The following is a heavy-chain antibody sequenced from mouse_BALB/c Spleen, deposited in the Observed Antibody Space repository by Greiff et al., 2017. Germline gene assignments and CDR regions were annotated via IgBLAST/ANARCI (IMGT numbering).Heavy chain of an antibody. J-gene: IGHJ4*01. CDR3: ARGGFITTVVATDYAMDY. CDR2: ILPGSGST. V-gene: IGHV1-9*01. CDR1: GYTFSSYW. Sequence: VQLQQSGAELMKPGASVKISCKATGYTFSSYWIEWVKQRPGHGLEWIGEILPGSGSTNYNEKFKGKATFTADTSSNTAYMQLSSLTSEDSAVYYCARGGFITTVVATDYAMDYWGQGTSVTVSS. D-gene: IGHD1-1*01.